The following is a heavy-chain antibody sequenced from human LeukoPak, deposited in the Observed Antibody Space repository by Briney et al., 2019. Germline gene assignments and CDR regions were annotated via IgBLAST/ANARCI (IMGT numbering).Heavy chain of an antibody. CDR1: GFTFSDYC. V-gene: IGHV3-11*03. CDR2: ISSFSNFR. Sequence: GGSLRLSCAASGFTFSDYCMSWIRQAPGKGLEWVSHISSFSNFRSYADSVKGRFTISRDNAKNSLYLQVNSLRAEDTAVYYCARPTIAAAGNFEYWGQGTLVTVSS. J-gene: IGHJ4*02. CDR3: ARPTIAAAGNFEY. D-gene: IGHD6-13*01.